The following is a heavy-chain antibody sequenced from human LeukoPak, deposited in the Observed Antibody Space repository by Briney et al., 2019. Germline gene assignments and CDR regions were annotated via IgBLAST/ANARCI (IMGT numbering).Heavy chain of an antibody. J-gene: IGHJ6*02. CDR1: GGSISSGGYY. CDR2: IYYSGST. Sequence: SQTLSLTCTVSGGSISSGGYYWSWIRQHPGKGLEWIVYIYYSGSTYYNPSLKSRVTISVDTSKNQFSLKLSSVTAADTAVYYCARTYSSWYIYSYYYGMDVWGQGTTVTVSS. D-gene: IGHD6-13*01. V-gene: IGHV4-31*03. CDR3: ARTYSSWYIYSYYYGMDV.